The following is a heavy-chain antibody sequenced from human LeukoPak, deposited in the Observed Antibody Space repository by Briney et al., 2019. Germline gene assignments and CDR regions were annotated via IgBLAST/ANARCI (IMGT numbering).Heavy chain of an antibody. V-gene: IGHV4-59*01. Sequence: SEALSLTCTVSGGSISSYYWSWIRQPPGKGLEWIGYIYYSGSTNYNPSLKSRVAISVDTSKNQFSLKLSSVTAADTAVYYCARDRNPYYDILTGYSYYYYYMDVWGKGTTVTVSS. D-gene: IGHD3-9*01. CDR3: ARDRNPYYDILTGYSYYYYYMDV. J-gene: IGHJ6*03. CDR1: GGSISSYY. CDR2: IYYSGST.